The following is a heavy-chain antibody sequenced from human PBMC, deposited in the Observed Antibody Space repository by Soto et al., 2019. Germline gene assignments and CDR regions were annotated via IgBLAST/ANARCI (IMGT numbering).Heavy chain of an antibody. Sequence: QVQLQESGPGLVKPSQTLSLTCTVSGGSVSSGGQYWSWIRQHPGKGLEWIGNIYYSGDTYYNPSLSSRITIPVDTSMNQFSLSLSSVTAADTAVYYCPRRHPRFYFGLWCRGNLLTVSS. CDR3: PRRHPRFYFGL. CDR2: IYYSGDT. J-gene: IGHJ2*01. CDR1: GGSVSSGGQY. D-gene: IGHD4-17*01. V-gene: IGHV4-31*03.